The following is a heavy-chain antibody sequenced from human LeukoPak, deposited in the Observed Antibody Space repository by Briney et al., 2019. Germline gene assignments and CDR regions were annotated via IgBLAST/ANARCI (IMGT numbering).Heavy chain of an antibody. V-gene: IGHV3-11*01. CDR2: ISSSGSTI. CDR3: ARSIPAGNRR. CDR1: GFTSSDYY. Sequence: GGSLRLSCAASGFTSSDYYMSWIRQAPGKGLEWVSYISSSGSTIDYANSVKGRFTISRDNAKNSLYLQMNSLRAEDTAVYYCARSIPAGNRRWGQGTLVTVSS. D-gene: IGHD2-2*01. J-gene: IGHJ4*02.